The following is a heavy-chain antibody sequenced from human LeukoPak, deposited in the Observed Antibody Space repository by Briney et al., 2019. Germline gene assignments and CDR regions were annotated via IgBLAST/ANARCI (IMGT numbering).Heavy chain of an antibody. D-gene: IGHD3-22*01. V-gene: IGHV4-59*01. J-gene: IGHJ3*02. CDR1: GGSISSYY. CDR2: IYYSGST. Sequence: PSEILSLTCTVSGGSISSYYWSWIRQPPGKGLEWIGYIYYSGSTNYNPSLKSRVTISVDTSKNQFSLKLSSVTAADTAVYYCAREGWYYYDSSGENAFDIWGQGTMVTVSS. CDR3: AREGWYYYDSSGENAFDI.